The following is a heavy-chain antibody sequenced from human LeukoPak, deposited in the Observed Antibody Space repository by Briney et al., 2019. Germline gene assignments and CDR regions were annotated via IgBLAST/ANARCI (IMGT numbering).Heavy chain of an antibody. J-gene: IGHJ4*02. V-gene: IGHV3-21*04. D-gene: IGHD2-8*01. CDR3: AKDLWSTNGPHDY. CDR1: GFTFSSYS. Sequence: GGSLRLSCAASGFTFSSYSMNWVRQAPGKGLEWVSSISSSSSYIYYADSVKGRFTISRDNAKNSLYLQMNSLRAEDTAVYYCAKDLWSTNGPHDYWGQGTLVTVSS. CDR2: ISSSSSYI.